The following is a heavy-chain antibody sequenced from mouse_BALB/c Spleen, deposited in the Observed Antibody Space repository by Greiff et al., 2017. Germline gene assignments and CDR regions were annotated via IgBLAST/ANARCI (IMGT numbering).Heavy chain of an antibody. CDR3: ARWYHAMDY. CDR2: IYPGDGDT. CDR1: GYAFSSSW. V-gene: IGHV1-82*01. Sequence: LQQSGPELVKPGASVKISCKASGYAFSSSWMNWVKQRPGQGLEWIGRIYPGDGDTNYNGKFKGKATLTADKSSSTAYMQLSSLTSVDSAVYFCARWYHAMDYWGQGTSVTVSS. D-gene: IGHD1-1*02. J-gene: IGHJ4*01.